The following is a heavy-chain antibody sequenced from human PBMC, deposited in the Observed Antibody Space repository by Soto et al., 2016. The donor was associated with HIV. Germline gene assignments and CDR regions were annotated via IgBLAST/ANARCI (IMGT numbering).Heavy chain of an antibody. CDR1: GFSFDDFA. CDR2: IGWNGGTI. CDR3: AKDGGGWPTWFRPLSS. V-gene: IGHV3-9*01. Sequence: EVQLVESGGGLVQPGRSLRLSCAASGFSFDDFAMHWVRQAPGKGLEWVSGIGWNGGTIGYADSVEGRFTISRDNAQNSLYLQMNTLTTEDTAFYYCAKDGGGWPTWFRPLSSWGLGTLVAVSS. J-gene: IGHJ4*02. D-gene: IGHD2-2*01.